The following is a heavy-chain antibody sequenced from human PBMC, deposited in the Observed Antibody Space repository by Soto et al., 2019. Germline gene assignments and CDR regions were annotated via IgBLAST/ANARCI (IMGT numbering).Heavy chain of an antibody. Sequence: SETLSLTCTVSDASVWSDSYFWTWIRQPPGKGLEWIAYISHTGDTNYNPSLKSRVTISIDTSRNQFSLTVTSVTAADTAAYFWARIVVGVTVDLWGQGSLVTVSS. CDR3: ARIVVGVTVDL. CDR2: ISHTGDT. V-gene: IGHV4-61*01. CDR1: DASVWSDSYF. J-gene: IGHJ4*02. D-gene: IGHD1-26*01.